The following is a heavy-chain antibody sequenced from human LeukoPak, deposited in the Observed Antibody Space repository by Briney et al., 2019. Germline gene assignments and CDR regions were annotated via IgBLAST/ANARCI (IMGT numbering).Heavy chain of an antibody. D-gene: IGHD6-13*01. CDR1: GYTFTNYY. J-gene: IGHJ4*02. CDR2: INPSDGSR. V-gene: IGHV1-46*01. CDR3: ARDWGAAAGHYFDY. Sequence: ASVKVSCKASGYTFTNYYMHWVRQAPGQGLEWMGVINPSDGSRSYAQKFQGRVTMTRDTSTSTVYMELSSLRSEDTAVYYCARDWGAAAGHYFDYWGQGTLVTVSS.